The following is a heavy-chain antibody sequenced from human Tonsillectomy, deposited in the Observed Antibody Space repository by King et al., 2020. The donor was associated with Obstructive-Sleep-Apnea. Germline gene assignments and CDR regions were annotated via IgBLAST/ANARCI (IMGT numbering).Heavy chain of an antibody. Sequence: QLVQSGAEVKKPGESLKISCKGSGYSFTSYWIGWVRQMPGKGLEWMGIIYPGDSDTRYSPSFQGQVTISADKSISTAYLQWSSLKASDTAMYYCARHVLEEEYSSSPFDYWGQGTLVTVSS. CDR1: GYSFTSYW. CDR2: IYPGDSDT. V-gene: IGHV5-51*01. CDR3: ARHVLEEEYSSSPFDY. J-gene: IGHJ4*02. D-gene: IGHD6-6*01.